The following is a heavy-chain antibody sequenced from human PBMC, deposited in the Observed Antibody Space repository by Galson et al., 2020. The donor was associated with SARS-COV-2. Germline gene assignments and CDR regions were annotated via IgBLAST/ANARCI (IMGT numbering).Heavy chain of an antibody. CDR2: ISSSGSNI. CDR3: ASFYYYCAGSFYYGMAS. D-gene: IGHD3-10*01. J-gene: IGHJ6*02. CDR1: GFTFSSYE. V-gene: IGHV3-48*03. Sequence: GGSLRLSCAASGFTFSSYEMNWVRQAPGKGLEWVSYISSSGSNIYYADSVKGRFTISRDNAKNSLYLQMNSLRAEDTAVYYCASFYYYCAGSFYYGMASWGQGTTVTVSS.